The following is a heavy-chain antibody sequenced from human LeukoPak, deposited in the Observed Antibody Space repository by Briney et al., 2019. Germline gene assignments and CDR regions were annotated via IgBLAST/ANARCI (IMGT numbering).Heavy chain of an antibody. CDR3: ARHPEGLWFGELYLDY. CDR2: IYYSGST. D-gene: IGHD3-10*01. CDR1: GGFISSYY. Sequence: SETLSLTCTVSGGFISSYYWSWIRQPPGKGLEWIGYIYYSGSTNYNPSLKSRVTISVDTSKNQFSLKLSSVTAADTAVYYCARHPEGLWFGELYLDYWGQGTLVTVSS. V-gene: IGHV4-59*08. J-gene: IGHJ4*02.